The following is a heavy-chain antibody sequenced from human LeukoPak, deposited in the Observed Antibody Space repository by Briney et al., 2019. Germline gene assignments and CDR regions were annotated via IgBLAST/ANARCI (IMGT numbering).Heavy chain of an antibody. CDR3: ARHRSQGSSGYDAFDT. J-gene: IGHJ3*02. CDR2: IYPGDSDT. V-gene: IGHV5-51*01. D-gene: IGHD6-19*01. Sequence: GESLKISCNGSGYTFTSYWIGWVRQMPGKGLEWMGIIYPGDSDTRYSPSFQGQVTISADKSISTAYLQWSSLKASDTAMYYCARHRSQGSSGYDAFDTWGQGTMVTVSS. CDR1: GYTFTSYW.